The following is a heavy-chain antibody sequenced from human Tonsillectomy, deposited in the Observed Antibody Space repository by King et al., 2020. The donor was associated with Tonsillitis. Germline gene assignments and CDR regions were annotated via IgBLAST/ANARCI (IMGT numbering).Heavy chain of an antibody. CDR3: ARYVSGSFDY. Sequence: QLQESGPGVVKPSETLSLTCTVSGGSISSSDQYWAWIRQPPGKGLEWIGYMYNSGTIFYNPSLKSRITISGGTSENRFSLKLSSVTAADTAVYFCARYVSGSFDYWGQGALVTVSS. CDR1: GGSISSSDQY. J-gene: IGHJ4*02. CDR2: MYNSGTI. D-gene: IGHD1-26*01. V-gene: IGHV4-39*01.